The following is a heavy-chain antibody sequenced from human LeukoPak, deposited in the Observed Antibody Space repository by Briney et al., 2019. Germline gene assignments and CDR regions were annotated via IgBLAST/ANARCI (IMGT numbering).Heavy chain of an antibody. CDR1: GGSISRYY. D-gene: IGHD3-22*01. Sequence: SETLSLTCTVSGGSISRYYWSWIRQPAGKGLEWIGRIYTSGSTNYNPSLKSRVTMSVDTFKNQFSLKLSSVTAADTAVYYCASDSSAYYFTYFDYWGQGTLVTVSS. CDR2: IYTSGST. CDR3: ASDSSAYYFTYFDY. V-gene: IGHV4-4*07. J-gene: IGHJ4*02.